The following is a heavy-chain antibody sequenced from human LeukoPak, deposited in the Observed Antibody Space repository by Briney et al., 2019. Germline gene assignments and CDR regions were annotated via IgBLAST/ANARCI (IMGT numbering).Heavy chain of an antibody. CDR1: GFTFSSYA. CDR3: AKHLDSSSWYTMDYFDY. V-gene: IGHV3-23*01. J-gene: IGHJ4*02. CDR2: ISGSGGST. D-gene: IGHD6-13*01. Sequence: GGSLRLSCTASGFTFSSYAMSWVRQAPGKGLEWVSAISGSGGSTYYADSVKGRFTISRDNSKNTLYLHMNSLRAEDTAVYYCAKHLDSSSWYTMDYFDYWGQGTLVTVSS.